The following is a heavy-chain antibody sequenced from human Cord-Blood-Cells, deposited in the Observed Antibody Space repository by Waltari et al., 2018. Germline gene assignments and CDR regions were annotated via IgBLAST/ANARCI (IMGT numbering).Heavy chain of an antibody. Sequence: QVQLQQWGAGLLKPSETLSLTCAVYGGSLSGYYWSWIRQPPGKGLEWIGEINHSGSTNYNPSLKSRVTISVDTSKNQFSLKLSSVTAADTAVYYCARGRWGSVDAFDIWGQGTMVTVSS. CDR1: GGSLSGYY. CDR2: INHSGST. CDR3: ARGRWGSVDAFDI. J-gene: IGHJ3*02. V-gene: IGHV4-34*01. D-gene: IGHD7-27*01.